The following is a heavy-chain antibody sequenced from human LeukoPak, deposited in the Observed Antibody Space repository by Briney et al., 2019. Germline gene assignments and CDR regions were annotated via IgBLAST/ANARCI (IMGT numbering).Heavy chain of an antibody. D-gene: IGHD2-8*01. V-gene: IGHV3-21*01. CDR2: ISSSSSYI. CDR1: GFTFSSYS. Sequence: GGSLRLSCAASGFTFSSYSMNWVRQAPGKGLEWVSSISSSSSYIYYADSVKGRFTISRDNAKNSLCLQMNSLRAEDTAVYYCARTYCTNGVCYWYYFDYWGQGTLVTVSS. CDR3: ARTYCTNGVCYWYYFDY. J-gene: IGHJ4*02.